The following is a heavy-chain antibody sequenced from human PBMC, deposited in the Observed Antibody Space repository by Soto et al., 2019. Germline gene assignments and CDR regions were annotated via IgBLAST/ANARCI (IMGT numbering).Heavy chain of an antibody. D-gene: IGHD2-2*01. CDR2: INPISGDT. V-gene: IGHV1-2*02. J-gene: IGHJ6*02. CDR3: ARVRRSPYAMDV. CDR1: GYSFTGHY. Sequence: QVQLVQSGAEVKKPGASVKVSCKASGYSFTGHYIHWVRQAPGQGLEWMGWINPISGDTNYAQKFQGRVTMTRDTSISTAYMDLSSLISGDTAVYYCARVRRSPYAMDVWGQGTTVTVSS.